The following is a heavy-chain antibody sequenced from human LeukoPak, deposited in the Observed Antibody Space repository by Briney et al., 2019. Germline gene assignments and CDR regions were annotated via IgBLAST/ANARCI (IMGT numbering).Heavy chain of an antibody. CDR1: GYSFNNYW. CDR3: ARRLTTATFDY. D-gene: IGHD4-11*01. Sequence: GESLHISCQGSGYSFNNYWIVWVRPMPGEGLEWMGIIYPGDSDTRYSPSFQGLVTISVDKSISTAYLQWSSLEASDTAMYYCARRLTTATFDYWGQGTLVTVSS. J-gene: IGHJ4*02. CDR2: IYPGDSDT. V-gene: IGHV5-51*01.